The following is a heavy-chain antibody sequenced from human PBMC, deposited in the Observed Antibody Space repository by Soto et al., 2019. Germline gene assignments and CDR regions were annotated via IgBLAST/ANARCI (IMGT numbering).Heavy chain of an antibody. CDR3: ARDARGDEAPMDY. J-gene: IGHJ4*02. CDR2: INPNSGGT. D-gene: IGHD3-10*01. V-gene: IGHV1-2*04. CDR1: GYTFTGYY. Sequence: ASVKVSCKTSGYTFTGYYMHWVRQAPGQGLEWMGWINPNSGGTNYAQKFQGWVTMTRDTSISTAYMELSRLRSDDTAVYYCARDARGDEAPMDYWGQGTLVTVSS.